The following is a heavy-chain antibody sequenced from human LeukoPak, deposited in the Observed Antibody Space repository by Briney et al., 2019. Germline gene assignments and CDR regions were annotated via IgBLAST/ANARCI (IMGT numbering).Heavy chain of an antibody. CDR1: GGSISSYY. J-gene: IGHJ4*02. CDR2: IYYSGST. Sequence: SETLSLTCTVSGGSISSYYWSWIRQPPGKGLEWIGYIYYSGSTNYNPSLKSRVTMSVDTSKNQFSLKLSSVTAADTAVYYCARGHSSSFYFDYWGQGTLVTVSS. V-gene: IGHV4-59*12. CDR3: ARGHSSSFYFDY. D-gene: IGHD6-13*01.